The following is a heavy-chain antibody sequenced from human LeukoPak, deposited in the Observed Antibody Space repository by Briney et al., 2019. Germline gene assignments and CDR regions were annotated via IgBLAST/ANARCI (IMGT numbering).Heavy chain of an antibody. V-gene: IGHV4-59*08. D-gene: IGHD6-19*01. CDR3: AESVAGTLSEHFQH. CDR2: IYYSGST. Sequence: SETLSLTCTVSGVSMSSYYWSWIRQPPGKGLEWIGYIYYSGSTNYNPSLKSRATISIDTSKNQISLKMPSVTAADTAVYYCAESVAGTLSEHFQHWGQGTLVSVSS. CDR1: GVSMSSYY. J-gene: IGHJ1*01.